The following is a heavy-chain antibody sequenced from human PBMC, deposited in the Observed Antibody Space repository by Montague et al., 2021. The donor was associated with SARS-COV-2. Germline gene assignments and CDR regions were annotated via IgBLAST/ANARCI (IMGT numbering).Heavy chain of an antibody. CDR2: ISYDGSNK. CDR1: GFTFSSYA. V-gene: IGHV3-30-3*01. Sequence: SLRLSCAASGFTFSSYAMHWVRQAPGKGLEWVAVISYDGSNKYYADSVKGRFTISRDNSKNTLYLQMNSLRAEDTAVYYCARDGSSQWIQPEDAFDIWGQGTMVTVSS. J-gene: IGHJ3*02. CDR3: ARDGSSQWIQPEDAFDI. D-gene: IGHD5-18*01.